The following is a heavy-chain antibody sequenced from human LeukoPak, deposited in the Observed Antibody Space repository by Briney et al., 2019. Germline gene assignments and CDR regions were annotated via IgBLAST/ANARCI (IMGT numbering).Heavy chain of an antibody. CDR2: ISWNSGSI. J-gene: IGHJ5*02. CDR1: GFTFDDYA. V-gene: IGHV3-9*01. CDR3: AKTMVRGVIRGWFDP. Sequence: GGSLRLSCAASGFTFDDYAMHWVRQAPGKGLEWVSGISWNSGSIGYADSVKGRFTISRDNAKNSLYLQMNSLRAEDTALYYCAKTMVRGVIRGWFDPWGQGTLVTVSS. D-gene: IGHD3-10*01.